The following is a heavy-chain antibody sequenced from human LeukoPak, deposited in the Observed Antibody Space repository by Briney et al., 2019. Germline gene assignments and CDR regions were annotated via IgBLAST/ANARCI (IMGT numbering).Heavy chain of an antibody. CDR1: GFTFDDYG. Sequence: GGSLRLSCAASGFTFDDYGMSWVRQAPGKGLEWVSGINWNGGSTGYADSVKGRFTISRDNSKNTLYLQMNSVRAEDTAVYYCAREPELFDWFPWGQGTLVTISS. D-gene: IGHD3-9*01. CDR3: AREPELFDWFP. CDR2: INWNGGST. V-gene: IGHV3-20*04. J-gene: IGHJ4*02.